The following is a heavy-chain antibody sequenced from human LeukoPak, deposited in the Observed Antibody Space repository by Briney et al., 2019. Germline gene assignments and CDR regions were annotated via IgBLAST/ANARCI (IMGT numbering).Heavy chain of an antibody. CDR3: ARAAWNDYEYYMDV. CDR1: GFTLSIYW. CDR2: FNTDRSRT. V-gene: IGHV3-74*01. J-gene: IGHJ6*03. D-gene: IGHD3-16*01. Sequence: GESLRLSCAASGFTLSIYWMHWVRQPPGKGLVWVSRFNTDRSRTNYADSVKGRFIISRDSVKSILYLQMNSLRAEDTGVYYCARAAWNDYEYYMDVWGKGTTVIVSS.